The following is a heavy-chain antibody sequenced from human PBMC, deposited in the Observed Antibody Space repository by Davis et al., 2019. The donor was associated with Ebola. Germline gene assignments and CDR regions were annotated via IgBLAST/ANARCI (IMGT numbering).Heavy chain of an antibody. CDR2: ISSSGSTI. J-gene: IGHJ6*02. CDR3: ARDSAGHYYGMDV. D-gene: IGHD1-26*01. V-gene: IGHV3-48*03. Sequence: PGGSLRLSCAASGFTFSSYEMNWVRQAPGKGLEWVSYISSSGSTIYYADSVKGRFTISRDNAKNSLYLQMNSLRAEDTAVYYCARDSAGHYYGMDVWGQGTTVTVSS. CDR1: GFTFSSYE.